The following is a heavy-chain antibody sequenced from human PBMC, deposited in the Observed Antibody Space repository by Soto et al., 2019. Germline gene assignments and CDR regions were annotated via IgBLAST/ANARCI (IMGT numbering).Heavy chain of an antibody. J-gene: IGHJ4*02. CDR2: ISHLEST. Sequence: PSETLSLTCTVSGASISYGGFSWSWIRQSPGKGLEWIGYISHLESTYFHPSFKSRLTMSIDRTRNQFSLKLSSVTAADMAVYYCARGGGYDSFDYWGQGTLVTVSS. CDR1: GASISYGGFS. D-gene: IGHD5-12*01. CDR3: ARGGGYDSFDY. V-gene: IGHV4-30-2*06.